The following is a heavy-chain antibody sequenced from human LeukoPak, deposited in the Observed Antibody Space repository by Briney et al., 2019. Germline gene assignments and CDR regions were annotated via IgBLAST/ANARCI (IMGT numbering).Heavy chain of an antibody. D-gene: IGHD2-15*01. Sequence: PGGSLRLSCAASGFTLSGYAMSWVRQAPGKGLEWVSVISGSGGNTYYADSVKGRLIISRDNSNNTLYLQLNSLRAEDTAIYYCAKAMCSGGSCYCHLDYWGQGTLVTVSS. CDR3: AKAMCSGGSCYCHLDY. J-gene: IGHJ4*02. CDR2: ISGSGGNT. V-gene: IGHV3-23*01. CDR1: GFTLSGYA.